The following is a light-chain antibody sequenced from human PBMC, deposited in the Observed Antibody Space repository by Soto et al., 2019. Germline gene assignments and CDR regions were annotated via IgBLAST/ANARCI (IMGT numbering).Light chain of an antibody. CDR3: QKYNSSPRA. Sequence: DIQMTQSPYSLSASVGDRVTITCRASQSISSYLNWYQQKPGKAPKLLIYAASSLQTGVPSRFSGSGSGTDFTLTISSLQPEDVATYYCQKYNSSPRAFGQGTKV. V-gene: IGKV1-39*01. CDR2: AAS. CDR1: QSISSY. J-gene: IGKJ1*01.